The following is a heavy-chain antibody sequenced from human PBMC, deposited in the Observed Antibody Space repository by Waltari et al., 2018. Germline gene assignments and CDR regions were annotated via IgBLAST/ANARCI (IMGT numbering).Heavy chain of an antibody. CDR1: GGSISSYY. CDR3: ARQGLGYYYYMDV. D-gene: IGHD3-16*01. J-gene: IGHJ6*03. V-gene: IGHV4-59*08. CDR2: IYYSGST. Sequence: QVQLQESGPGLVKPSETLSLTCTVSGGSISSYYWSWIRQPPGKGLEWIGYIYYSGSTNYNPSLKSRVTISVDTSKNQFSLKLSSVTAADTAVYYCARQGLGYYYYMDVWGKGTTVTISS.